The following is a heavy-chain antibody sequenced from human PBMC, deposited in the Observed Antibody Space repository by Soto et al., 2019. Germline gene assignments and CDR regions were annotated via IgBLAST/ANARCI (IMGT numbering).Heavy chain of an antibody. V-gene: IGHV4-4*02. CDR3: ARHLVVGDTTYNWFDL. Sequence: SETLSLTCVVSDKSISKDIWWNWVRQPPGQGLEWIGEVHHTKGALYNPALRSRVTVSADLFNSKIFLEVHSLGAADTAVYYCARHLVVGDTTYNWFDLWGQGTLVTVSS. CDR1: DKSISKDIW. CDR2: VHHTKGA. J-gene: IGHJ5*02. D-gene: IGHD2-15*01.